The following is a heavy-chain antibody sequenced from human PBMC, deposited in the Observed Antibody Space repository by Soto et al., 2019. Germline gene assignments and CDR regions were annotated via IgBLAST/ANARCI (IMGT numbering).Heavy chain of an antibody. J-gene: IGHJ4*02. CDR1: GGSFSGYY. Sequence: SETLSLTRAVSGGSFSGYYWSWIRQPPGKGLEWIGEINHSGSTNYNPSLKSRVTISVDTSKNQFSLKLSSVTAADTAVYYCARSSLRSPTGGYFDYWGQGTLVTVAS. D-gene: IGHD4-17*01. CDR3: ARSSLRSPTGGYFDY. V-gene: IGHV4-34*01. CDR2: INHSGST.